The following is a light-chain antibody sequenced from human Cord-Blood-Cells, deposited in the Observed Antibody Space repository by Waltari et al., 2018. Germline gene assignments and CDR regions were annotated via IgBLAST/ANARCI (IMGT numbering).Light chain of an antibody. J-gene: IGLJ1*01. CDR2: DVS. CDR1: SSDAGGHNY. CDR3: CSYAGSYTFV. V-gene: IGLV2-11*01. Sequence: QPALTQPSSVSGSTAQSGTISFTGTSSDAGGHNYVSMYQQHPGKAPKLMIYDVSKRPSGVPDRFSGSKSRNTASLTISGLQAEDEADYYCCSYAGSYTFVFGTGTKVTVL.